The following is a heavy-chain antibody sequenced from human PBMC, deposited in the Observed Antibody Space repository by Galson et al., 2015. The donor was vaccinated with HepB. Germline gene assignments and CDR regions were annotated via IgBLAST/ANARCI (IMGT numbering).Heavy chain of an antibody. CDR2: INGSGGST. J-gene: IGHJ4*02. D-gene: IGHD3-16*01. CDR1: GFTFSTYS. Sequence: SLRLSCAPSGFTFSTYSMSWVRQAPGKGLEWVSAINGSGGSTYYADSVKGRFTISRDNYKNTLYLQMNSLRAEDTALYFCAKDPATPPTYFDYWGQGTQVTVSS. V-gene: IGHV3-23*01. CDR3: AKDPATPPTYFDY.